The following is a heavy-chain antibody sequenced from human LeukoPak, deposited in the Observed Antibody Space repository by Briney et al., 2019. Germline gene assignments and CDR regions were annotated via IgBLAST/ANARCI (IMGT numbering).Heavy chain of an antibody. CDR3: ARWYYDSSGRTLYYFDY. CDR2: INWNGGST. J-gene: IGHJ4*02. CDR1: GFTFDEYG. D-gene: IGHD3-22*01. V-gene: IGHV3-20*04. Sequence: GGSLRLSCAASGFTFDEYGMSWVRQAPGKGLEWVSGINWNGGSTGYADSVKGRFTISRDNAKNSLYLQMNSLRAEDTALYYCARWYYDSSGRTLYYFDYWAQGTLVTVSS.